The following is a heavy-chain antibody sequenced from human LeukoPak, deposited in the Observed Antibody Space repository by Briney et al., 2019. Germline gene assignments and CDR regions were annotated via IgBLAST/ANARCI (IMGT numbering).Heavy chain of an antibody. J-gene: IGHJ4*02. CDR3: ARGPTRANSSDY. Sequence: GGSLRLSCAASGFTFSSYWMSWVRQPPGKGLEWVAKIKQDGSEKYYVDSVKGRFTISRDNAKNSLYLQMNSLRAEDTAVYYCARGPTRANSSDYWGQGTLLTVSS. V-gene: IGHV3-7*01. D-gene: IGHD2/OR15-2a*01. CDR1: GFTFSSYW. CDR2: IKQDGSEK.